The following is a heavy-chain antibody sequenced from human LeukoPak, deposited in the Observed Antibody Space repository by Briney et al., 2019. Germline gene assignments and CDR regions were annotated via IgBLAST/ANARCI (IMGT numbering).Heavy chain of an antibody. Sequence: PGGSLRLSCAASGFTFSDYWMSWVRQAPGKGPEWVANIKQDGSGKYYVDAVRGRFTISRDNAKNSLWLQMNSLRAEDTAVYYCARDTNPHWNYWMPIDYWGQGTLVTVSS. V-gene: IGHV3-7*01. CDR2: IKQDGSGK. D-gene: IGHD1-7*01. J-gene: IGHJ4*02. CDR1: GFTFSDYW. CDR3: ARDTNPHWNYWMPIDY.